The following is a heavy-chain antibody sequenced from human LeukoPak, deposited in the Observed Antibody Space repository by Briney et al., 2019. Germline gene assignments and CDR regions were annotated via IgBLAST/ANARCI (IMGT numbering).Heavy chain of an antibody. CDR3: ARDQASTVTHLFDY. CDR2: IYYSGST. V-gene: IGHV4-39*07. CDR1: GGSISSSGYY. D-gene: IGHD4-17*01. J-gene: IGHJ4*02. Sequence: PSQTLSLTCTVSGGSISSSGYYWGWIRQPPGKGLEWIGSIYYSGSTYYDPSLKSRVTISVDTSKNQFSLKLSSVTAADTAVYYCARDQASTVTHLFDYRGQGTLVTVSS.